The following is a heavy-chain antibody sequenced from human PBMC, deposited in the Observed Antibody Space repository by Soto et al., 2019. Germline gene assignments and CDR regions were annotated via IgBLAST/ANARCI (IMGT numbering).Heavy chain of an antibody. D-gene: IGHD2-2*01. CDR3: AKAVGYCSSSSCRDYYYYYGMDV. J-gene: IGHJ6*02. CDR1: GFTFSNYG. CDR2: ISYDGGNK. V-gene: IGHV3-30*18. Sequence: XGSLRLSCAATGFTFSNYGMHWVRQAPGKGLEWVSIISYDGGNKYYADSVKGRFTVSRDNSKNTLSLQMNSLRAEDTAVYYCAKAVGYCSSSSCRDYYYYYGMDVWGQGTTVTVSS.